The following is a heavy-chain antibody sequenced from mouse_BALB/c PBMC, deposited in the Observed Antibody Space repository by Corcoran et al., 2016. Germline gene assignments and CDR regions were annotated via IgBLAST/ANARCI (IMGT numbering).Heavy chain of an antibody. CDR3: ARDYGSSYFDY. CDR1: GYSFTDYI. Sequence: EIQLQQTGPELVPPGASVKLSCKASGYSFTDYIMLWVKQSHGKSLEWIGNINPYYGSTSYNLKFKGKATLTVDKSSSTAYMQLNSLTSEDSAVYYCARDYGSSYFDYWGQVTTLTVS. J-gene: IGHJ2*01. CDR2: INPYYGST. V-gene: IGHV1-39*01. D-gene: IGHD1-1*01.